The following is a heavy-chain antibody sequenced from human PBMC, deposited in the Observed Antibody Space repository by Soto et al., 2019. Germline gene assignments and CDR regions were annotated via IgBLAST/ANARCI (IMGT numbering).Heavy chain of an antibody. J-gene: IGHJ4*02. CDR3: ARGQEGVVATH. CDR2: VKDGGHT. V-gene: IGHV4-34*01. Sequence: QVQLQQWGAGLLKPSETLSLNCAVTGGSLSGYYWSWIRQPPGKGLEWIGEVKDGGHTNYSPSLRGRVTISSVTSNNRFSLRLNSVTAADTGVYYCARGQEGVVATHWDQGSLVTVSS. CDR1: GGSLSGYY. D-gene: IGHD5-12*01.